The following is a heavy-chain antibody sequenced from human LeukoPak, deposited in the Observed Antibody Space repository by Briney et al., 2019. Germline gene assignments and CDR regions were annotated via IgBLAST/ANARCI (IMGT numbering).Heavy chain of an antibody. D-gene: IGHD5-24*01. CDR1: GFTFSSHW. Sequence: GGSLRLSCAASGFTFSSHWMHWVRQAPGKGLVWVSRINFDGSSTSYADSVKGRFTISRDNSKNTLYLQMNSLRAEDTAVYYCARDGYNHGDFDYWGQGTLVTVSS. J-gene: IGHJ4*02. CDR2: INFDGSST. V-gene: IGHV3-74*01. CDR3: ARDGYNHGDFDY.